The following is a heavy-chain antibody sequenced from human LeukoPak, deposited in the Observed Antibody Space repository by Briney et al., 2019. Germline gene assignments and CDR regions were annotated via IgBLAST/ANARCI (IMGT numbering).Heavy chain of an antibody. CDR3: ASARYDYVWGSYALDY. D-gene: IGHD3-16*01. V-gene: IGHV1-2*06. CDR1: GGTFSSYA. J-gene: IGHJ4*02. CDR2: INPNSGGT. Sequence: ASVKVSCKASGGTFSSYAISWVRQAPGQGLEWMGRINPNSGGTNYAQKFQGRVTMTRDTSISTAYMELSRLRSDDTAVYYCASARYDYVWGSYALDYWGQGTLVTVSS.